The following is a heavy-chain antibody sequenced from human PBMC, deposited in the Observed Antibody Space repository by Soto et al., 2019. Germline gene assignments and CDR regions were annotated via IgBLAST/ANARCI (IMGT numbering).Heavy chain of an antibody. V-gene: IGHV3-30*18. J-gene: IGHJ4*02. CDR3: AKSWNLDSSATWYAPDY. CDR1: GFIFPNFG. D-gene: IGHD6-13*01. CDR2: VSSDGSRK. Sequence: PGGSLRLSCEASGFIFPNFGLHGGRQAPGKGLRWLGVVSSDGSRKYYADSVRGRLNISRDNPKNTLYLQLDRLSADDTAVYYCAKSWNLDSSATWYAPDYCGQGTLVTFSS.